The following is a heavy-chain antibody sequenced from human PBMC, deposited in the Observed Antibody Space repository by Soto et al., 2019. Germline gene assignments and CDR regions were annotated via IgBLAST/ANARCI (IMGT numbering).Heavy chain of an antibody. CDR3: AHLYYYDTSGYYRYFDY. V-gene: IGHV2-5*02. J-gene: IGHJ4*02. D-gene: IGHD3-22*01. CDR2: IYWDDDK. Sequence: SGPTLVNPTQTLTLTCTFSGSSISTTGVGVGWIRQPPGKAPEWLTLIYWDDDKFYSSSLKSRLTITKDTSKNQVVLTMTNMDPVDTATYYCAHLYYYDTSGYYRYFDYWGQGTLVTVSS. CDR1: GSSISTTGVG.